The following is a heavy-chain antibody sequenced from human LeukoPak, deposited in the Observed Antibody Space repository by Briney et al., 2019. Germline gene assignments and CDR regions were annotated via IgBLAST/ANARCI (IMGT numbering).Heavy chain of an antibody. V-gene: IGHV4-59*01. CDR3: ARVACSSASCPKRGTFDY. CDR1: GGSISSYY. Sequence: SETLSLTCTVSGGSISSYYWNWIRQPPGQGLEWIGYIYYSGSTNYNPSLEGRVTISVHTSRNQFSLDLTSVTAADTAIYYCARVACSSASCPKRGTFDYWGQGTLVTVSS. CDR2: IYYSGST. D-gene: IGHD2-2*01. J-gene: IGHJ4*02.